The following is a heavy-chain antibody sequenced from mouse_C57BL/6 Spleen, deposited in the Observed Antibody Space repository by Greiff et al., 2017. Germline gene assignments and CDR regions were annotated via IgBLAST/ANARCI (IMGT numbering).Heavy chain of an antibody. V-gene: IGHV1-26*01. CDR3: AAGGKTRRYDYDERFAY. J-gene: IGHJ3*01. Sequence: EVQLQQSGPELVKPGASVKISCKASGYTFTDYYMNWVKQSHGKSLEWIGDINPNNGGTSYNQKFKGKATLTVDKSSSTAYMELRSLTSEDSAVYYCAAGGKTRRYDYDERFAYWGQGTLVTVSA. CDR2: INPNNGGT. CDR1: GYTFTDYY. D-gene: IGHD2-4*01.